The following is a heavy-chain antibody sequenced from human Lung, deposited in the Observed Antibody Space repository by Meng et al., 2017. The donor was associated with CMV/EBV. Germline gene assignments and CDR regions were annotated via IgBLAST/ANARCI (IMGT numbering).Heavy chain of an antibody. Sequence: GGSLRLSFAAPGFTFRIYGLHWFRQLPGKGLEWVAFIRYDEITKYYADSVKGRFTLSRDNSKNTLYLQMNILRAEETAVYYCVKNFPGDCYPLCYYYSHGMDVWGQGXTVTVSS. CDR3: VKNFPGDCYPLCYYYSHGMDV. V-gene: IGHV3-30*02. CDR2: IRYDEITK. J-gene: IGHJ6*02. D-gene: IGHD2-21*01. CDR1: GFTFRIYG.